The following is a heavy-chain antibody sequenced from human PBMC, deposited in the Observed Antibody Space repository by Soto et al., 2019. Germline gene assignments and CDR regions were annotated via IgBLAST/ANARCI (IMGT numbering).Heavy chain of an antibody. CDR3: ARDHGDGYLYYFDY. CDR1: GGSISSYY. V-gene: IGHV4-59*01. J-gene: IGHJ4*02. D-gene: IGHD5-12*01. Sequence: SETLSLTCTVSGGSISSYYWSWIRQPPGKGLEWIGYIYYSGSTNYNPSLKSRVTISVDTSKNQFSLKLSSVTAADTAVYYCARDHGDGYLYYFDYWGQGTLVTVSS. CDR2: IYYSGST.